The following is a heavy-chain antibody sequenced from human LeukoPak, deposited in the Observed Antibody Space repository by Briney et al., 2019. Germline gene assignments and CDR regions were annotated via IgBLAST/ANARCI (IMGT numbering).Heavy chain of an antibody. CDR1: GFTFSSYA. Sequence: GGSLRLSCAASGFTFSSYAVHWVRQAPGKGLEWVAVISYDGSNKYYADSVKGRFTISRDNSKNTLYLQMNSLRAEDTAVYYCARARSYCSSTSCIDAFDIRGQGTMVTVSS. D-gene: IGHD2-2*01. CDR2: ISYDGSNK. CDR3: ARARSYCSSTSCIDAFDI. J-gene: IGHJ3*02. V-gene: IGHV3-30-3*01.